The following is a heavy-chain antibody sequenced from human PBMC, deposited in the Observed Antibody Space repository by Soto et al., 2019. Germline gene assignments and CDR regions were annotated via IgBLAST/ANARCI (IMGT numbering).Heavy chain of an antibody. D-gene: IGHD3-3*01. V-gene: IGHV1-18*01. J-gene: IGHJ4*02. Sequence: ASVKVSCKASGYTFTSYGISWVRQAPGQGLEWMGWISAYNGNTNCAQKLQGRVTMTTDTSTSTAYMELRSLRSDDTAVYYCALGLFAFSVFWGGYISDGSFDYWAREPWSPSPQ. CDR2: ISAYNGNT. CDR3: ALGLFAFSVFWGGYISDGSFDY. CDR1: GYTFTSYG.